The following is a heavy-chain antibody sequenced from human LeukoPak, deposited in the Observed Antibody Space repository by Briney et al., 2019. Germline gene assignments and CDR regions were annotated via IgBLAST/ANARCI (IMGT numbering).Heavy chain of an antibody. V-gene: IGHV3-23*01. CDR3: AKVSKCLLRYFDWLYRGYFDY. CDR1: GFTFSSYA. J-gene: IGHJ4*02. CDR2: ISGSGGST. D-gene: IGHD3-9*01. Sequence: GGSLRLSCAASGFTFSSYAMSWVRQAPGKGLEWVSAISGSGGSTYYADSVKGRFTISRDNSKNTLYLQMNSLRAEDTAVYYCAKVSKCLLRYFDWLYRGYFDYWGQGTLVTVSS.